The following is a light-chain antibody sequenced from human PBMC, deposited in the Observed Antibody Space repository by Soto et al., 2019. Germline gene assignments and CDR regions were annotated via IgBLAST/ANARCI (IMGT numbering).Light chain of an antibody. Sequence: EIVLTQSPATPSLSPGERATLSCRASQSVDSYLTWYQQRPGQAPRLLSYDVSKRATGIPVRVSGSGSGKDFTLTISSLEPEDVAIYYCQQRRNWPLTFGGGTKVEIK. V-gene: IGKV3-11*01. CDR1: QSVDSY. J-gene: IGKJ4*01. CDR3: QQRRNWPLT. CDR2: DVS.